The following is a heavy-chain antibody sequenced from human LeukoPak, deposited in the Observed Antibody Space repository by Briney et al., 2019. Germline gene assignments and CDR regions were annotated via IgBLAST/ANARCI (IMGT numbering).Heavy chain of an antibody. Sequence: PGGSLRLSCAASGFTFSSYAMSWVRQAPGKGLEWVSAISGSGGSTYYADSVKGRFTISRDNSKDTLFLQVNSLRAEDAAVYFCARLSCGTTACYPLDYWGQGTLVTVSS. J-gene: IGHJ4*02. CDR1: GFTFSSYA. D-gene: IGHD2-2*01. CDR2: ISGSGGST. CDR3: ARLSCGTTACYPLDY. V-gene: IGHV3-23*01.